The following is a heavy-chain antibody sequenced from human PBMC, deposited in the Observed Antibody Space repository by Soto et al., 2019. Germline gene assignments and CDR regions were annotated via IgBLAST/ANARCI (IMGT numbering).Heavy chain of an antibody. D-gene: IGHD3-3*01. Sequence: SETLSLTCTVSGGSISSCDYYWSWIRQPPGKGLEWIGYIYYSGSTYYNPSLKSRVTISVDTSKNQFSLKLSSVTAADTAVYYCASNDFWSGYFDYWGQGTLVTVSS. V-gene: IGHV4-30-4*01. CDR3: ASNDFWSGYFDY. CDR2: IYYSGST. CDR1: GGSISSCDYY. J-gene: IGHJ4*02.